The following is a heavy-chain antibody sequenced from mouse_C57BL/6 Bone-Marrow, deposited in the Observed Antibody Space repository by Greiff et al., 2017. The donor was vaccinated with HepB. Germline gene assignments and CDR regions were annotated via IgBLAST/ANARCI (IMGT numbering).Heavy chain of an antibody. J-gene: IGHJ3*01. D-gene: IGHD3-2*02. CDR1: GYSFTDYN. CDR2: INPNYGTT. CDR3: ARKPEEGLDSSGYWFAY. Sequence: EVQLVESGPELVKPGASVKISCKASGYSFTDYNMNWVKQSNGKSLEWIGVINPNYGTTSYNQKFKGKATLTVDQSSSTAYMQLNSLTSEDSAVYYCARKPEEGLDSSGYWFAYWGQGTLVTVSA. V-gene: IGHV1-39*01.